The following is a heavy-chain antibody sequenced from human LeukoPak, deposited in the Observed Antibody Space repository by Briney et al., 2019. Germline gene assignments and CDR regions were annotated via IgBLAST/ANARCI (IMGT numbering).Heavy chain of an antibody. CDR3: ARTGSTVTMLYPFDH. V-gene: IGHV4-59*01. Sequence: ETLCLTCTVSGGSIRSYYWSWIRQPPGKGLEWIGYIYYSGSTNYNPSLKSRVRISVDTSKNQFSLKLSSVTAADTAVYYCARTGSTVTMLYPFDHWGQGTVDPVSS. CDR2: IYYSGST. D-gene: IGHD4-17*01. J-gene: IGHJ4*02. CDR1: GGSIRSYY.